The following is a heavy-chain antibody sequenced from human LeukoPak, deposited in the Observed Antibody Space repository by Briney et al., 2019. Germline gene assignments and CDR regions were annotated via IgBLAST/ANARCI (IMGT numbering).Heavy chain of an antibody. CDR1: GFIFDNYA. J-gene: IGHJ4*02. Sequence: PGGSLRLSCAAPGFIFDNYAIHWVRQAPGKGLEWGSLISGDGGSTFYADYVRGRFTISRDNTRKSLSLQMSSLRSEDTALYYCAREGETSGWYDYWGQGTLVTVSS. CDR3: AREGETSGWYDY. D-gene: IGHD6-19*01. V-gene: IGHV3-43*02. CDR2: ISGDGGST.